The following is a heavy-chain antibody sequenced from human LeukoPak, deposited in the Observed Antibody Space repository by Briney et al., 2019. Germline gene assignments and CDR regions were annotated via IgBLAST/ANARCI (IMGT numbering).Heavy chain of an antibody. V-gene: IGHV4-34*01. J-gene: IGHJ5*02. CDR3: APRGDIEHSYVYGKWFDP. D-gene: IGHD5-18*01. CDR1: GGSFSAYY. Sequence: SETLSLTCAVYGGSFSAYYWTWIRQRPGKGLEWIGEINHSGSSNYNSSLRSRVTISVDTSYKQFSLRLSSVTAADTAVYYCAPRGDIEHSYVYGKWFDPWGQGTRVIVSS. CDR2: INHSGSS.